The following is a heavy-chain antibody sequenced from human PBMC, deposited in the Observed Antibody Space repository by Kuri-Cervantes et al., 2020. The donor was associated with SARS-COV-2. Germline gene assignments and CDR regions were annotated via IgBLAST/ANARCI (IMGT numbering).Heavy chain of an antibody. CDR3: ARGGGPSLRYYYYYMDV. CDR1: GYSFTSYW. Sequence: GGSLRLSCKGSGYSFTSYWIGWVRQMPGKGLEWMGIIYPGDSDTRYSPSFQGQVTISADKSISTAYLQWSSLKASDTAMYYCARGGGPSLRYYYYYMDVWGKGTTVTVSS. V-gene: IGHV5-51*01. J-gene: IGHJ6*03. D-gene: IGHD2-15*01. CDR2: IYPGDSDT.